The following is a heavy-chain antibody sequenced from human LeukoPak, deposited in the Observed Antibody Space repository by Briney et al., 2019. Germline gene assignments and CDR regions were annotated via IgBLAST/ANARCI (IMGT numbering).Heavy chain of an antibody. V-gene: IGHV1-46*01. D-gene: IGHD6-13*01. CDR2: INPSGAST. CDR3: ARGDRRRPPSSIGWYSENIFDY. Sequence: ASVKVSCKASGYTFTDFYMNWVRQAPGQGLEWMGIINPSGASTRYAQKFQGRVTMTRDTSTSTVYMELSSPRSEDTAVYYCARGDRRRPPSSIGWYSENIFDYWGQGTLVTVSS. J-gene: IGHJ4*02. CDR1: GYTFTDFY.